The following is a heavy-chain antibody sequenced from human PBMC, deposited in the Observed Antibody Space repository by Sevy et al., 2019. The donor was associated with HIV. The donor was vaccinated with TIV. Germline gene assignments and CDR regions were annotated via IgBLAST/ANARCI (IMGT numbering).Heavy chain of an antibody. CDR3: AGQGITMVRGVIKWFDP. Sequence: SETLSLTCTVSGGSISSGGYYWSWIRQHPGKGLEWIGYIYYSGSTYYNPSLKSRVTISVDTSKNQFSLKLSSVTAADTAVCYCAGQGITMVRGVIKWFDPWGQGTLVTVSS. D-gene: IGHD3-10*01. CDR1: GGSISSGGYY. CDR2: IYYSGST. J-gene: IGHJ5*02. V-gene: IGHV4-31*03.